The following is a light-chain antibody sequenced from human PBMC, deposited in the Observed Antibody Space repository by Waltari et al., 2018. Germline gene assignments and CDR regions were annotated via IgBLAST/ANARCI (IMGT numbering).Light chain of an antibody. CDR2: DIA. J-gene: IGLJ2*01. CDR3: SVWDDSLSGPV. Sequence: QSVVTQPPSASGAPGQRVTISCSGSSSNVGSNSIKWYQQLPGTAPKVVMYDIAGRPSGVPDRFSGSRSGTTASLTISGLQSEDEADYYCSVWDDSLSGPVFGGGTKLTVL. V-gene: IGLV1-44*01. CDR1: SSNVGSNS.